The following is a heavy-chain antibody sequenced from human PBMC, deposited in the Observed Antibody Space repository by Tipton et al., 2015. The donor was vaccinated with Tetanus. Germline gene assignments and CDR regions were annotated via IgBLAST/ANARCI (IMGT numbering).Heavy chain of an antibody. CDR1: GGSLSRYY. J-gene: IGHJ4*02. CDR3: ARGPSYSGAWYHY. CDR2: VDDSGST. D-gene: IGHD6-19*01. V-gene: IGHV4-34*01. Sequence: TLSLTCAVYGGSLSRYYWTWIRQPPGKGLEWIGEVDDSGSTNYSPSLKSRVTISLDTSKNEFSLTLSSVTPADTAIYYCARGPSYSGAWYHYWGQGAMVTVSP.